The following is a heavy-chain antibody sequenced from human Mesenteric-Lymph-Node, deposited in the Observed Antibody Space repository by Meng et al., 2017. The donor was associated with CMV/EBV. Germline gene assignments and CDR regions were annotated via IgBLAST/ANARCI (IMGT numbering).Heavy chain of an antibody. CDR1: GYTFTAYF. CDR2: INLNSGGT. CDR3: ARDYGDHAYHFDY. J-gene: IGHJ4*02. V-gene: IGHV1-2*02. Sequence: ASVKVSCKASGYTFTAYFMEWVRQSPGQGLEWLGWINLNSGGTNHALKFEGRVTMTRDTSISTAYMELRSLRSDDTAVYYCARDYGDHAYHFDYWGQGTLVTVSS. D-gene: IGHD4-17*01.